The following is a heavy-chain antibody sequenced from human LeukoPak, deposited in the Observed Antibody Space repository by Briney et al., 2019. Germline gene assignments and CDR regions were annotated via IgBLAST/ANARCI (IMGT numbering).Heavy chain of an antibody. CDR2: INHSGST. D-gene: IGHD4-17*01. Sequence: SETLSLTCAVYGGSFSGYYWSWIRQPPGKGLEWIGEINHSGSTIYNPSLRSRVTISVDTSKNQFSLKLSSVTAADTAVYYCARGRYGDYGYYYYGMDVWGQGTTVTVSS. CDR3: ARGRYGDYGYYYYGMDV. V-gene: IGHV4-34*01. J-gene: IGHJ6*02. CDR1: GGSFSGYY.